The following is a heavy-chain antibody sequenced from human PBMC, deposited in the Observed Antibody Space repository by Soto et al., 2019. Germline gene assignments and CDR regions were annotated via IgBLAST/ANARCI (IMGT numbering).Heavy chain of an antibody. Sequence: GGSLRLSCAASGFTFSSYEMNWVRQAPGKGLEWVSYISSSGSTIYYADSVKGRFTISRDNAKNSLYLQMNSLRAEDTAVYYFARPRGGWYLRAPGGYFELWGRGTLVTVSS. CDR3: ARPRGGWYLRAPGGYFEL. CDR1: GFTFSSYE. CDR2: ISSSGSTI. J-gene: IGHJ2*01. V-gene: IGHV3-48*03. D-gene: IGHD6-19*01.